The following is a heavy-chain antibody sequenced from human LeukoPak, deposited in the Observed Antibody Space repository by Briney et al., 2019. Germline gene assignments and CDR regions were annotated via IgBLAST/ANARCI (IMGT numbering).Heavy chain of an antibody. Sequence: SETLSLTCSVSGGSISDYYWGWIRQPPGRGLEWNGYIYYSGRTNYNPSLKSRVTISIDTSRNQFSLKMSSVTAAYTAVYYCARDYGGSGRSGYVSPWGQGTLVTVSS. CDR1: GGSISDYY. D-gene: IGHD5-12*01. CDR3: ARDYGGSGRSGYVSP. V-gene: IGHV4-59*01. CDR2: IYYSGRT. J-gene: IGHJ5*02.